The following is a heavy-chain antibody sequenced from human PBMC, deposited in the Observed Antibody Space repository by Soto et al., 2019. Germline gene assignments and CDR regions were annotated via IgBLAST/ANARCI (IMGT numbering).Heavy chain of an antibody. CDR2: IYYSGST. D-gene: IGHD6-13*01. CDR3: ARGGHYSSWYEGYYHYGMDV. CDR1: GGSISSGGYY. Sequence: SETLSLTCTVSGGSISSGGYYWSWIRQHPGKGLEWIGNIYYSGSTYYNPSLKSRVTILVDTSKNQFSLKLSSMTAADTAVYYCARGGHYSSWYEGYYHYGMDVWGQGTTVTVSS. V-gene: IGHV4-31*03. J-gene: IGHJ6*02.